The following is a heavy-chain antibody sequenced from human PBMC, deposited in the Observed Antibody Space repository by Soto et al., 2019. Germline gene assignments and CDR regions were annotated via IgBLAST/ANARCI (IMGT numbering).Heavy chain of an antibody. CDR3: ARTVVAATQVDWFDP. CDR1: GGSISSGGYY. V-gene: IGHV4-31*03. D-gene: IGHD2-15*01. CDR2: IYYSGST. Sequence: TLSLTCTVSGGSISSGGYYWSWIRQHPGKGLEWIGYIYYSGSTYYNPSLKSRVTISVDTSKNQFSLKLSSVTAADTAVYYCARTVVAATQVDWFDPWGQGTLVTVSS. J-gene: IGHJ5*02.